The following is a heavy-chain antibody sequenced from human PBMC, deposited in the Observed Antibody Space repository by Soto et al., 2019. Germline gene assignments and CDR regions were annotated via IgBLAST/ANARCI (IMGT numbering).Heavy chain of an antibody. CDR2: INHSGST. CDR1: GGSFSGYY. J-gene: IGHJ5*02. Sequence: QVQLQQWGAGLLKPSETLSLTCAVYGGSFSGYYWSWIRQPPGKGLEWIGEINHSGSTNYNPSLKSRVTISVDTSKNQFALKLSSVTAADTAVYYCARGPGYYGSGKTNWFDPWGQGTLVTVSS. D-gene: IGHD3-10*01. CDR3: ARGPGYYGSGKTNWFDP. V-gene: IGHV4-34*01.